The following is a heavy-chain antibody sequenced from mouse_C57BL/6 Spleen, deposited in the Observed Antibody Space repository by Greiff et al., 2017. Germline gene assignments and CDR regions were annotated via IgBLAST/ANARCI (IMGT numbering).Heavy chain of an antibody. D-gene: IGHD2-1*01. V-gene: IGHV1-82*01. J-gene: IGHJ4*01. CDR3: ARYGNSYYYAMDY. CDR1: GYAFSSSW. Sequence: QVQLQQSGPELVKPGASVKISCKASGYAFSSSWMNWVKQRPGKGLEWIGRIYPGDGDTNYNGKFKGKATLTADKSSSTAYMQLSSLTSEDSAVYFCARYGNSYYYAMDYWGQGTSVTVSS. CDR2: IYPGDGDT.